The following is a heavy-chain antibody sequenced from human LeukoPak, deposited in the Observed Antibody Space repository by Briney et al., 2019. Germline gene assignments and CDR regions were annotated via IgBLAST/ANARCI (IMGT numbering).Heavy chain of an antibody. V-gene: IGHV3-23*01. CDR3: AYAFDY. Sequence: GGSLRLSCAASGFTFSSYPMTWVRQAPGKGLEWVSLIGGSGGSTYYATSVKGRFTISRDDYKNTLYLQRNSLRADDTAIYHCAYAFDYWGQGTLVTVSS. D-gene: IGHD2-2*01. J-gene: IGHJ4*02. CDR1: GFTFSSYP. CDR2: IGGSGGST.